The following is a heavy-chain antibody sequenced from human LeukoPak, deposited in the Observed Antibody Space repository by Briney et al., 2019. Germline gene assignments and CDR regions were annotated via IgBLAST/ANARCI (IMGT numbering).Heavy chain of an antibody. V-gene: IGHV5-51*01. J-gene: IGHJ4*02. Sequence: LGESLKISCQDPGFTLTNYWIGWVRQMPGKGLEWMGIIHSTDSHAKYSPSFQGQVTISVDKSISTAYLQWRGLKASDTAMYYCAGARHGDFRWDYWGQGTLVTVSS. CDR1: GFTLTNYW. D-gene: IGHD4-17*01. CDR3: AGARHGDFRWDY. CDR2: IHSTDSHA.